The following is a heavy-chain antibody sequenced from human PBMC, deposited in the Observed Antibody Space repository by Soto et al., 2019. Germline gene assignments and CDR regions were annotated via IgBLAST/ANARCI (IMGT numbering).Heavy chain of an antibody. V-gene: IGHV1-69*04. J-gene: IGHJ5*02. CDR3: ARDTPHGPAPNWFDP. Sequence: GASVKVSCKASGGTFSSYTISWVRQAPGQGLEWMGRIIPILGIANYAQKFQGRVTITADKSTSTAYMELSSLRSEDTAVYYCARDTPHGPAPNWFDPWGQGTLVTVYS. CDR2: IIPILGIA. CDR1: GGTFSSYT.